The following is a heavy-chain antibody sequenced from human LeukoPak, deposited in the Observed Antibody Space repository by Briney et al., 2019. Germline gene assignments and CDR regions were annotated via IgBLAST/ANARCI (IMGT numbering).Heavy chain of an antibody. V-gene: IGHV3-9*01. J-gene: IGHJ6*02. CDR3: AKAYYDSMYYGMDV. CDR1: GFTFDDYA. CDR2: ISWNSGSI. Sequence: GRSLRLSCAASGFTFDDYAMHWVRQAPGKGLEWVSGISWNSGSIGYADSVKGRFTISRDNAKNSLYLQMNSLRAEDTALYYCAKAYYDSMYYGMDVWGQGTTVIVSS. D-gene: IGHD3-22*01.